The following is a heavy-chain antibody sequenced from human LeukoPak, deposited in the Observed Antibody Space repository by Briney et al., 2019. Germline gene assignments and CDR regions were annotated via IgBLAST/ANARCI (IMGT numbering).Heavy chain of an antibody. V-gene: IGHV3-30-3*01. CDR3: ARDRAPLLWFGEYDY. J-gene: IGHJ4*02. D-gene: IGHD3-10*01. CDR1: GFTFSSYA. Sequence: GRSLRLSCAASGFTFSSYAMHWVRQAPGKGLEWAAVISYDGSNKYYADSVKGRFTISRDDSKNTLYLQMNSLRAEDTAVYYCARDRAPLLWFGEYDYWGQGTLVTVSS. CDR2: ISYDGSNK.